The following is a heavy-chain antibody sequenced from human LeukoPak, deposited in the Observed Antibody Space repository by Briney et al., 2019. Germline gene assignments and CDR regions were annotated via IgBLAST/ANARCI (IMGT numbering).Heavy chain of an antibody. CDR1: GYTFTSYD. Sequence: ASVKVSCKASGYTFTSYDVNWVRQATGQGLEWMGWMNPNSGNTGYAQKFQGRVTMTRNTSISTAYMELSSLRSEDTAVYYCARGAQQLDTHMLYYYYYGMDVWGQGTTVTVSS. CDR3: ARGAQQLDTHMLYYYYYGMDV. V-gene: IGHV1-8*01. J-gene: IGHJ6*02. CDR2: MNPNSGNT. D-gene: IGHD6-13*01.